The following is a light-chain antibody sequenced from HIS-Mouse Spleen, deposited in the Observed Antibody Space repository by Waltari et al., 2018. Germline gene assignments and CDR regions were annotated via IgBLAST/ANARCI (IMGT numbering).Light chain of an antibody. Sequence: QSALTQPRSVSGSPGPSLTISCTGTSSDVVGYNHVSRYQQHPGKAPKLMIYDVSKRPSGVPDRFSGSKSGNTASLTISGLQAEDEADYYCCSYAGSYTWVFGGGTKLTVL. V-gene: IGLV2-11*01. J-gene: IGLJ3*02. CDR2: DVS. CDR1: SSDVVGYNH. CDR3: CSYAGSYTWV.